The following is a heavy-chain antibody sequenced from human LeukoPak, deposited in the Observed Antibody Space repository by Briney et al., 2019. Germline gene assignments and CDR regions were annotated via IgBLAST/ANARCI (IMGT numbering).Heavy chain of an antibody. Sequence: GSLTVSCAASGFTFSTYNMNWVRQAPGKGLEWVSYISSSGSTKYYASAVKGRFTISRDNVKNSLFLQMNSLSDEDTAVYYCARDFLTGYFDYWGQGTLASVSS. V-gene: IGHV3-48*02. CDR2: ISSSGSTK. D-gene: IGHD3-9*01. J-gene: IGHJ4*02. CDR1: GFTFSTYN. CDR3: ARDFLTGYFDY.